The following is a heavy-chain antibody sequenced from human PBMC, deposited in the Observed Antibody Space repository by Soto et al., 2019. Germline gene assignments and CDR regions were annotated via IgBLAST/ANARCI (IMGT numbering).Heavy chain of an antibody. CDR3: ARDIVFGGTYGMDV. CDR2: IIAIFGTA. D-gene: IGHD3-16*01. J-gene: IGHJ6*02. CDR1: GGTCSRYA. Sequence: QVQLVQSGAEVKKPGSSVKVSCKASGGTCSRYAISWVRQAPGQGLEWMGGIIAIFGTANYAQKFQGRVTITADESTSTAYMELSSLTSEDTAVYYCARDIVFGGTYGMDVWGQGTTVTVSS. V-gene: IGHV1-69*12.